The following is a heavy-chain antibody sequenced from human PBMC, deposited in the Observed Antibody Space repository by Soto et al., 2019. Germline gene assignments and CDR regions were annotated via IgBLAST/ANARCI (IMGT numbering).Heavy chain of an antibody. V-gene: IGHV3-23*01. CDR3: AGRYCTNGVCYTNYYYYIDV. J-gene: IGHJ6*03. CDR1: GLNFVAHA. Sequence: PGGSMRLCYAASGLNFVAHAISRILQATGKGLEWVSTITTSGGNTYYADSVQGRFTISRDNSKNTLYLQMNSLRAEDTAVYYCAGRYCTNGVCYTNYYYYIDVWGKGTTVTVSS. D-gene: IGHD2-8*01. CDR2: ITTSGGNT.